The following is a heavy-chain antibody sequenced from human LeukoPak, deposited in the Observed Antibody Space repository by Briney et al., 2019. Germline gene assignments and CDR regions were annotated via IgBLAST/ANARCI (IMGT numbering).Heavy chain of an antibody. CDR1: GGSVSSGSYY. D-gene: IGHD2-15*01. Sequence: SETLSLTCTVSGGSVSSGSYYWSWIRQPPGKGLEWLVYIYYSGSTNYNPSLKRRVTISVDTSKNQFSLKLSSVTAADTAVYYCARGNYCSGGSCYWFDPWGQGTLVTVSS. V-gene: IGHV4-61*01. CDR3: ARGNYCSGGSCYWFDP. CDR2: IYYSGST. J-gene: IGHJ5*02.